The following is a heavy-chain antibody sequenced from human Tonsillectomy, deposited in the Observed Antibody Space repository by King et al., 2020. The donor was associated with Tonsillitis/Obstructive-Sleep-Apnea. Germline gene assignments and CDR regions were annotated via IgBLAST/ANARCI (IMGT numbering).Heavy chain of an antibody. CDR2: INPISGGT. CDR3: ARGSGGGFDP. V-gene: IGHV1-2*02. J-gene: IGHJ5*02. Sequence: QLVQSGAEVKKPGASVKVSCKASGYTFTGYYIHWVRQAPGQGLEWMGWINPISGGTDYAQKFQGRVTMTRDTSVSTAYMELTRLRSDDTAVYYCARGSGGGFDPWGQGTLVTVSS. CDR1: GYTFTGYY.